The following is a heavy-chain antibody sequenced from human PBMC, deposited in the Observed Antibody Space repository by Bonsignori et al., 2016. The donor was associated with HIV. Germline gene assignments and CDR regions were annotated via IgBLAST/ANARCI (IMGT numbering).Heavy chain of an antibody. J-gene: IGHJ4*02. CDR3: ARILTMIVVVIPYYFDY. V-gene: IGHV3-23*01. D-gene: IGHD3-22*01. CDR2: ISGSGGST. CDR1: GFTFSSYA. Sequence: GESLKISCAASGFTFSSYAMSWVRQAPGKGLEWVSAISGSGGSTYYADSVKGRFTISRDNSKNTLYLQMNSLRAEDTAVYYCARILTMIVVVIPYYFDYWGQGTLVTVSS.